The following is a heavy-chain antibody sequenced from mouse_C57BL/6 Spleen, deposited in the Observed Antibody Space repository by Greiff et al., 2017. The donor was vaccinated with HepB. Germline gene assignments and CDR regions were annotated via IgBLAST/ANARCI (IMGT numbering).Heavy chain of an antibody. CDR3: ARGGDGYYKDYY. Sequence: QVQLQQSGPELVKPGASVKISCKASGYAFSSSWMNWVKQRPGKGLEWIGRIYPGDGDTNYNGKFKGKATLTADKSSSTAYMQLSSLTSEDSAVSFCARGGDGYYKDYYRGQGATLAVSS. J-gene: IGHJ2*01. D-gene: IGHD2-3*01. CDR1: GYAFSSSW. V-gene: IGHV1-82*01. CDR2: IYPGDGDT.